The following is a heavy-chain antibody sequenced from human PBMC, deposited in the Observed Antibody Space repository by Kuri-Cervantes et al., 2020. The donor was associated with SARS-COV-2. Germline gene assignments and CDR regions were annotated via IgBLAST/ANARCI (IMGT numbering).Heavy chain of an antibody. D-gene: IGHD1-7*01. J-gene: IGHJ6*03. CDR2: INPNSGGT. Sequence: ASVKVSCKASGYTFTGYYMHWVRQPPGQGLARRGWINPNSGGTNYAQKFQGRVTMTRDTSIRTAYMELSRLRSDDAAVYYCARDQQTRHWDSSDNYHYMDVWGKGTTVTVSS. CDR1: GYTFTGYY. V-gene: IGHV1-2*02. CDR3: ARDQQTRHWDSSDNYHYMDV.